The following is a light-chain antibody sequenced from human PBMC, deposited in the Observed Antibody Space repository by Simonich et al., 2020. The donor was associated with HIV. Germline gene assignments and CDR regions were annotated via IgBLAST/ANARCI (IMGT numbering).Light chain of an antibody. J-gene: IGKJ3*01. Sequence: DIVMTQSPDSLAVSLGERATINCKSSQTVLYSSNNKNYLAWYQQKPGQPPNLLIYWASTRESGVPDRFNGSGSETDFTLTISSLQAEDVAVYYCQQYYSSPFTFGPGTKVDIK. CDR1: QTVLYSSNNKNY. V-gene: IGKV4-1*01. CDR2: WAS. CDR3: QQYYSSPFT.